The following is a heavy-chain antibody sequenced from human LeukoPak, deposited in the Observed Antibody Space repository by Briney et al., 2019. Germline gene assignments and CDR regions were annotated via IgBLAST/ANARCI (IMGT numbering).Heavy chain of an antibody. Sequence: GASVKVSCKVSGYTLTELSMHWVRQAPGKGLEWMGGFDPEDGETIYAQKFQGRVTMTEDTSTDTAYMELSSLRDEDTAVYYCAKGGVLWFGDLTGNAFDIWGQGTMVTVSS. V-gene: IGHV1-24*01. CDR3: AKGGVLWFGDLTGNAFDI. CDR2: FDPEDGET. J-gene: IGHJ3*02. CDR1: GYTLTELS. D-gene: IGHD3-10*01.